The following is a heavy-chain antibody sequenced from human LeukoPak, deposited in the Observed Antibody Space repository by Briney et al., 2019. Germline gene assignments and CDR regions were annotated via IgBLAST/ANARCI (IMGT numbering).Heavy chain of an antibody. CDR3: AKRGMTTIKEGFDY. D-gene: IGHD5-24*01. CDR2: VSDIGRST. Sequence: GGSLRLSCAASGFTFSSYAMSWVRQAPGKGLEGFPPVSDIGRSTYYADSVKGRFTISRDNSKNTLYLHMNSLRAEDTAVYYCAKRGMTTIKEGFDYWGQGTLVTVSS. V-gene: IGHV3-23*01. J-gene: IGHJ4*02. CDR1: GFTFSSYA.